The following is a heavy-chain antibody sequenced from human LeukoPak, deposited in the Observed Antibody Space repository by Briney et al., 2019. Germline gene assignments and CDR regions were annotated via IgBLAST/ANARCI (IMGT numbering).Heavy chain of an antibody. V-gene: IGHV4-38-2*02. CDR3: ARSLDYYDSSGQNY. CDR2: IYHNGIT. J-gene: IGHJ4*02. Sequence: SETLSLTCIVSGYSISGGYYWDWIRQPPGKGLEWIGSIYHNGITYYNPSLKSRVTISVDTSKNNFSLTLNSVTAADTAVYYCARSLDYYDSSGQNYWGQGILVTVSS. CDR1: GYSISGGYY. D-gene: IGHD3-22*01.